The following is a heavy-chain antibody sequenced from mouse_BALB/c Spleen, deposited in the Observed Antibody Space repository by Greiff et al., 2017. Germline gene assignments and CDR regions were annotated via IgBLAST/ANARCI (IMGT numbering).Heavy chain of an antibody. Sequence: QVQLKQPGAELVRPGASVKLSCKASGYTFTSYWINWVKQRPGQGLEWIGNIYPSDSYTNYNQKFKDKATLTVDKSSSTAYMQLSSPTSEDSAVYYCTRGGSWFAYWGQGTLVTVSA. V-gene: IGHV1-69*02. CDR2: IYPSDSYT. CDR1: GYTFTSYW. J-gene: IGHJ3*01. CDR3: TRGGSWFAY.